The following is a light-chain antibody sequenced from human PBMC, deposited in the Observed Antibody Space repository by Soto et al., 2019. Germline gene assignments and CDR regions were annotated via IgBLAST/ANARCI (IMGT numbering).Light chain of an antibody. J-gene: IGLJ3*02. Sequence: QSALTQPRSVSGSPGQSGTISCTGTSSDVGGYNYVSWYQQHPGTAPRLMIYDVSKRPSGVPDRFSGSKSGNTASLTISGLQAEDEADYYCSSYAGSYTRVFGGGTKLTVL. CDR1: SSDVGGYNY. V-gene: IGLV2-11*01. CDR2: DVS. CDR3: SSYAGSYTRV.